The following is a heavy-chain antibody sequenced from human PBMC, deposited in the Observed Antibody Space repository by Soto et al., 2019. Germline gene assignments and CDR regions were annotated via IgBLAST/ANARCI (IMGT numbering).Heavy chain of an antibody. V-gene: IGHV1-24*01. J-gene: IGHJ4*02. D-gene: IGHD4-17*01. CDR3: ATSYGDYYSSDY. CDR2: FDPEDGET. CDR1: GYTLTELS. Sequence: ASVKVSCKVSGYTLTELSMHWVRQAPGKGLEWMGGFDPEDGETIYAQKFQGRVTMTEDTSTDTAYMELSSLRSEDTAVYYCATSYGDYYSSDYWGQGTLVTVSS.